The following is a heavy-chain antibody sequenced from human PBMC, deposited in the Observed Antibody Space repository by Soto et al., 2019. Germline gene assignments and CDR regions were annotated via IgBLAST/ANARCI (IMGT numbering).Heavy chain of an antibody. V-gene: IGHV4-39*01. Sequence: PSETLSLTCTVSGGSISSSSYYWGWIRQPPGKGLEWIGSIYYSGSTYYNPSLKSRVTISVDTSKNQFSLKLSSMTAADTAVYYCARLFSGSGSYLLKTYYYYYMDVWGKGTTVTVSS. CDR1: GGSISSSSYY. D-gene: IGHD3-10*01. J-gene: IGHJ6*03. CDR3: ARLFSGSGSYLLKTYYYYYMDV. CDR2: IYYSGST.